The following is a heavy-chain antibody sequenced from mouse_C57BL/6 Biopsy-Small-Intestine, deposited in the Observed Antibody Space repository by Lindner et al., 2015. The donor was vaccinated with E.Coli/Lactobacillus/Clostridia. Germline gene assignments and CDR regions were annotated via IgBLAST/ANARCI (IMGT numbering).Heavy chain of an antibody. CDR1: GFNIKDDY. CDR2: IDPANGNT. Sequence: VQLQESGAELVRPGASVKLSCTASGFNIKDDYMHWVRQRPEQGLEWTGRIDPANGNTKYAPQFQDKATITADTSSNTAYLQLSSLTSEDTAVYYCARSGYGNYFFAYWGQGTLVTVSA. D-gene: IGHD2-10*02. V-gene: IGHV14-3*01. CDR3: ARSGYGNYFFAY. J-gene: IGHJ3*01.